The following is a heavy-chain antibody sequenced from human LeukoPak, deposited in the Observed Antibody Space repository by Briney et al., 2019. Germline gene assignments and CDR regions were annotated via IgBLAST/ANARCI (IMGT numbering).Heavy chain of an antibody. CDR3: ARRTLWSRCMDV. CDR2: ISSSGSTI. D-gene: IGHD3-10*01. CDR1: GFTFSSYE. V-gene: IGHV3-48*03. Sequence: GRSLRLSCAASGFTFSSYEMNWVRQAPGKGLEWVSYISSSGSTIYYADSVKGRFTISRDNAKNSLYLQMNSLRAEDTAVYYCARRTLWSRCMDVWGQGTTVTVSS. J-gene: IGHJ6*02.